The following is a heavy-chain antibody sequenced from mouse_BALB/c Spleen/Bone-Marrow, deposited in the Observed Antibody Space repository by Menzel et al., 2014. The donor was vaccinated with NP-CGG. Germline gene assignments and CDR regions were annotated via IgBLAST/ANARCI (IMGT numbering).Heavy chain of an antibody. J-gene: IGHJ3*01. CDR1: GFNIKDTY. D-gene: IGHD1-1*01. CDR3: ASYYYGCCSFAY. Sequence: VQLQQSGAELVKPGASVKLSCTASGFNIKDTYMHWVKQRPEQGLEWIGRIDPANGNTKYDPKFQGKATITADTSSNTAYLQLSSLTSEDTAVYYCASYYYGCCSFAYWGQGTMVTVSA. CDR2: IDPANGNT. V-gene: IGHV14-3*02.